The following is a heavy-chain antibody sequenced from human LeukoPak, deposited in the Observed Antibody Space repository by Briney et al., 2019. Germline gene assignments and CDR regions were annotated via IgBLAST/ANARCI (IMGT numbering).Heavy chain of an antibody. CDR1: GYAFSVYY. D-gene: IGHD3-22*01. CDR2: INPNSGVR. Sequence: ASVKVSCKASGYAFSVYYIHWVRQAPGQGLEWMGWINPNSGVRNYEQKFQGRVTMSRDTSISAGYMELRRLTSDDTAVYFCARGGSGGYYSIYSWGKGSLLTVSS. J-gene: IGHJ4*02. CDR3: ARGGSGGYYSIYS. V-gene: IGHV1-2*02.